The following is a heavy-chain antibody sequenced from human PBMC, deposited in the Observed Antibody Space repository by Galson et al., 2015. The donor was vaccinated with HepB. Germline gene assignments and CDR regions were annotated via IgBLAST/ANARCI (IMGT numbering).Heavy chain of an antibody. CDR2: IKSDGSII. Sequence: SLRLSCAASGFTFSTYWMHWVRQTPGKGLVWVSRIKSDGSIINYADSVKGRFTISRDNAKNTLYLQMNSLRAEDTAVCYCARSLNSASAMDVWGQGTTVTVSS. J-gene: IGHJ6*02. CDR3: ARSLNSASAMDV. D-gene: IGHD4-23*01. V-gene: IGHV3-74*01. CDR1: GFTFSTYW.